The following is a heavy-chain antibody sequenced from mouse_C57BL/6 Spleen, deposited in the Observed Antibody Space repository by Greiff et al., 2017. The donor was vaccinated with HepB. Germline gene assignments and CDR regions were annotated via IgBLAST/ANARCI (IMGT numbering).Heavy chain of an antibody. V-gene: IGHV1-15*01. J-gene: IGHJ3*01. CDR3: TRSGPYGYDGAWFAY. CDR2: IDPETGGT. Sequence: QVQLQQSGAVLVRPGASVTLSCKASGYTFTDYEMHWVKQTPVHGLEWIGAIDPETGGTAYNQKFKGKAILTADKSSSTAYMELRSLTSEDSAVYYCTRSGPYGYDGAWFAYWGQGTLVTVSA. D-gene: IGHD2-2*01. CDR1: GYTFTDYE.